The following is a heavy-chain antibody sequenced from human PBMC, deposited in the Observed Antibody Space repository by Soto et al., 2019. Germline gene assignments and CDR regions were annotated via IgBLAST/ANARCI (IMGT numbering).Heavy chain of an antibody. V-gene: IGHV1-18*01. D-gene: IGHD6-6*01. Sequence: ASVKVSCKASGYTFTSYGISWVRQAPGQGLEWMGWISAYNGNTNYAQKLQGRVTMTTDTSTSTAYMELRSLRSEDTAVYYCARDLAAARPSPYYYYYGMDVWGQGTTVTVSS. CDR2: ISAYNGNT. J-gene: IGHJ6*02. CDR3: ARDLAAARPSPYYYYYGMDV. CDR1: GYTFTSYG.